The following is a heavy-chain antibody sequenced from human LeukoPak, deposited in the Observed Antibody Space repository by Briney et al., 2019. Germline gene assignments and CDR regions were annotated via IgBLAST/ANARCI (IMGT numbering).Heavy chain of an antibody. J-gene: IGHJ3*02. V-gene: IGHV4-30-2*02. D-gene: IGHD3-22*01. CDR1: GGSISSGGYY. CDR3: ARFPTFYYDSSGFDAFDI. Sequence: SQTLSLTCTVSGGSISSGGYYWSWIRQPPGKGLEWIGYIYHSGSTYYNPSLKSRVTISVDTSKNQFSLKLSSVTAADTAVYYCARFPTFYYDSSGFDAFDIWGQGTMVTVSS. CDR2: IYHSGST.